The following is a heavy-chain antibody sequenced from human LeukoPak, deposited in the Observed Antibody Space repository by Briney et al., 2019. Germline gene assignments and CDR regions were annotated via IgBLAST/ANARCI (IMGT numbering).Heavy chain of an antibody. CDR1: GGSISNYY. D-gene: IGHD1-26*01. V-gene: IGHV4-59*01. CDR3: ARVGGTNYYYYGMDV. CDR2: IYYSGGT. Sequence: PSETLSLTCTVSGGSISNYYWSWIRQPPGKGLEWIGYIYYSGGTNYNPSLKSRVTISVDTSENQFSLKLSSVTAAGTAVYYCARVGGTNYYYYGMDVWGQGTTVTVSS. J-gene: IGHJ6*02.